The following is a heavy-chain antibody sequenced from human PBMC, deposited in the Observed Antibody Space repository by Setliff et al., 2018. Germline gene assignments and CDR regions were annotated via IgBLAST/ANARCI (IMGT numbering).Heavy chain of an antibody. CDR1: GGSIGSYY. Sequence: SETLSLTCTVSGGSIGSYYWTWIRHSAGKGLEWIGRIYSRGNTNYNPSLKSRVTLSVDTSKNLFSLKMTSMTAADTAIYYCARENIAAEDWGQGTLVTVSS. J-gene: IGHJ4*02. D-gene: IGHD6-13*01. CDR3: ARENIAAED. CDR2: IYSRGNT. V-gene: IGHV4-4*07.